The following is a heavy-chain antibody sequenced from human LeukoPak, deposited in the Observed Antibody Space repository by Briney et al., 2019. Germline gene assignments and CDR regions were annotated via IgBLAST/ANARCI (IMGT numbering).Heavy chain of an antibody. CDR1: GYSISSGYY. V-gene: IGHV4-38-2*02. CDR2: IYHSGST. CDR3: ARDPDYSNYAPNWFDP. J-gene: IGHJ5*02. D-gene: IGHD4-11*01. Sequence: PSETLSLTCTVSGYSISSGYYWGWIRQPPGKGLEWIGSIYHSGSTYYNPSLKSRVTISVDTSKNQFSLKLSSVTAADTAVYYCARDPDYSNYAPNWFDPWGQGTLVTVSS.